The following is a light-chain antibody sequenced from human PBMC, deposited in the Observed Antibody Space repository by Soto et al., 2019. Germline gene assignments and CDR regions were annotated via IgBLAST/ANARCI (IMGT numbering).Light chain of an antibody. V-gene: IGKV1-39*01. CDR2: SAS. J-gene: IGKJ2*03. CDR1: QDINVY. CDR3: QHGYVAPYS. Sequence: DIQMTQSPSSVSASIGDTVTITCRASQDINVYLNWYQQKPGEVPKLLIYSASTLHSGVPSRFTGSGSETDFNLTIRSLQPEDFATYYCQHGYVAPYSFGQGTKVDI.